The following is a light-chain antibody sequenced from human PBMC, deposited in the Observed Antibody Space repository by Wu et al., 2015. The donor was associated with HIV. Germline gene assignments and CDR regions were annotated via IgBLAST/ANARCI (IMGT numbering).Light chain of an antibody. CDR2: DVS. Sequence: EIVLTQSPVTLSLSPGERATLSCRASQSVSNSLAWYQQKPGQAPRLLIYDVSNRATGIPARFRGSGSGTDFTLTISSLEPEDFAVYFCQQRSNWPLTFGGGTKVEIK. CDR3: QQRSNWPLT. V-gene: IGKV3-11*01. CDR1: QSVSNS. J-gene: IGKJ4*01.